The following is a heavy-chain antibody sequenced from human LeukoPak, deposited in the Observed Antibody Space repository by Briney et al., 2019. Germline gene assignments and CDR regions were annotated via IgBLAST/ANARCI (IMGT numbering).Heavy chain of an antibody. D-gene: IGHD2-21*01. CDR2: ISGSGGST. CDR1: GFTFSSYA. Sequence: GGSLRLSCSASGFTFSSYAMSWVHQAPGKGLDWVSAISGSGGSTYYADSVKGRFTISRDNSKNTLYLQMNSLRAEDTAVYYCAKFLPTHIVVANYYFDYWGQGTLVTVSS. V-gene: IGHV3-23*01. J-gene: IGHJ4*02. CDR3: AKFLPTHIVVANYYFDY.